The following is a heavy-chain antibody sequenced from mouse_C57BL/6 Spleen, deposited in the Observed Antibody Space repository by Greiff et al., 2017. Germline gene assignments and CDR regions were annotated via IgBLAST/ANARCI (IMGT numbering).Heavy chain of an antibody. Sequence: PLKQSGAELVRPGASVTLSCKASGYTFTDYEMHWVKQTPVHGLEWIGAIDPETGGTAYNQKFKGKAILTADKSSSTAYMELRSLTSEDSAVYYCTTTVVGYFDVWGTGTTVTVSS. CDR1: GYTFTDYE. V-gene: IGHV1-15*01. D-gene: IGHD1-1*01. CDR3: TTTVVGYFDV. J-gene: IGHJ1*03. CDR2: IDPETGGT.